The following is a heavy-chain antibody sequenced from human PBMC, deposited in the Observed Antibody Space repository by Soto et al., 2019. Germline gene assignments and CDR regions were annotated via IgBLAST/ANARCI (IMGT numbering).Heavy chain of an antibody. Sequence: GGSLRLSCATSGFTFSNFDMHWVRQVPGKGLEWVSAIGAARDPYYLGSVKGRFTISRENAKNSVYPQMNDLRAGDSAVYYCARAYTGRLPRRADYYYAMDVWGQGTTVTVSS. V-gene: IGHV3-13*05. CDR1: GFTFSNFD. D-gene: IGHD2-2*02. J-gene: IGHJ6*02. CDR3: ARAYTGRLPRRADYYYAMDV. CDR2: IGAARDP.